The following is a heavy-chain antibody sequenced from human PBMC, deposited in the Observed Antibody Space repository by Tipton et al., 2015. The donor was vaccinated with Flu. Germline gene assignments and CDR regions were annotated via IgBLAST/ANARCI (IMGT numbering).Heavy chain of an antibody. CDR1: GFTLSSYW. Sequence: GSLRLSCAASGFTLSSYWMTWVRQAPGKGLEWLSYISGSSTTIHYADSVRGRFTVSRDNAKNSLYLQINSLRVEDTAMYYCAKFAEGSGYWSTAYYYMDVWGEGTTVIVSS. CDR3: AKFAEGSGYWSTAYYYMDV. V-gene: IGHV3-48*04. CDR2: ISGSSTTI. J-gene: IGHJ6*03. D-gene: IGHD3-22*01.